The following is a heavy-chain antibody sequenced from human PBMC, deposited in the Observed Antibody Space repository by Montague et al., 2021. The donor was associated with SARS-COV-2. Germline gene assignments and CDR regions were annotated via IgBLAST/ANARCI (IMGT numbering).Heavy chain of an antibody. D-gene: IGHD2-21*02. J-gene: IGHJ4*02. V-gene: IGHV1-24*01. Sequence: SVKVSCKVSGYTLSEVCMHWVRQAPGKGLEWMGGSDPEDGETIYAQRFQGRVTMTEDTSTDTAYMELSSLRSEDSGVYYCATSRWSLLPEYWGQGTLVTVSS. CDR2: SDPEDGET. CDR1: GYTLSEVC. CDR3: ATSRWSLLPEY.